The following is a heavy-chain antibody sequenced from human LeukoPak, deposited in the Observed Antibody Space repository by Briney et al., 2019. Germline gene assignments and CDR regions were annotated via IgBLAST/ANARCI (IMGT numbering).Heavy chain of an antibody. CDR1: GFTFNNAW. Sequence: GGSLRLFCAASGFTFNNAWMSWVRQAPGKGLEWVGRIKSKADGGTTDYAAPVKGRFTISRDDSKTTLYLHMNSLKTEDTAVYYCTSHRVLSSGWYRFDYWGQGTLVTVSS. CDR3: TSHRVLSSGWYRFDY. J-gene: IGHJ4*02. CDR2: IKSKADGGTT. V-gene: IGHV3-15*01. D-gene: IGHD6-19*01.